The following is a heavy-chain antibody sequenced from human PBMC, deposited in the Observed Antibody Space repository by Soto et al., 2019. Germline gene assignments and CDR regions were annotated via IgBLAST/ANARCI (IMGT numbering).Heavy chain of an antibody. D-gene: IGHD3-22*01. V-gene: IGHV3-30*03. J-gene: IGHJ4*02. CDR1: GFTFSSYG. CDR3: ARWEVVTGLDY. CDR2: ILYDGSEK. Sequence: GGSLRLSCAASGFTFSSYGMHWVRQAPGKGLEWVAVILYDGSEKWFADSVKGRFTISRDNSKNTLYLQMNSLRVADTAVYYCARWEVVTGLDYWGQGTLVTVSS.